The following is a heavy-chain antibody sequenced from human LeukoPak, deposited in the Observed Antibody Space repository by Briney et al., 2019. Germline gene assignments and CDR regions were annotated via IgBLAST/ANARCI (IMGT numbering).Heavy chain of an antibody. J-gene: IGHJ4*02. V-gene: IGHV3-21*01. CDR3: ARDGDYYGAGSYYS. D-gene: IGHD3-10*01. CDR2: ITISSSYI. CDR1: GFTLSRSS. Sequence: PGGSLRLSCAASGFTLSRSSMYWVRQAPGKGLEWVSCITISSSYIYYADSVKGRFTISRDDAKNSLYLQMNSLRAEDTAVYYCARDGDYYGAGSYYSRGQGTLVTVSS.